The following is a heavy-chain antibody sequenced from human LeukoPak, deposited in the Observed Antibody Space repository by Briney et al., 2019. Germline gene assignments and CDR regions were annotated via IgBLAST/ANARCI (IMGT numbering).Heavy chain of an antibody. J-gene: IGHJ4*02. CDR1: GYSFTSYW. CDR2: IYPGDSDT. D-gene: IGHD5-18*01. V-gene: IGHV5-51*01. CDR3: ARHAAIKYFCDY. Sequence: GGSLKISCKGSGYSFTSYWIGWVRQMPGKGLEGLGIIYPGDSDTRYSPSFQGQVTISADKAISTAYLQWSSLKGSDTAMYYCARHAAIKYFCDYWGQGTLVTVSS.